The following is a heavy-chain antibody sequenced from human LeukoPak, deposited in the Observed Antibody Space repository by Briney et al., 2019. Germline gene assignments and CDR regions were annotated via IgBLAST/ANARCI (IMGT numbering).Heavy chain of an antibody. CDR3: ARARHYGSGSYYNGIFDY. V-gene: IGHV4-59*01. CDR2: IYYSGST. CDR1: GGSISSYY. J-gene: IGHJ4*02. D-gene: IGHD3-10*01. Sequence: SETLSLACTVSGGSISSYYWSWIRQPPGKRLEWIGYIYYSGSTNYNPSLKSRVTISVDTSKNQFSLKLSSVTAADTAVYYCARARHYGSGSYYNGIFDYWGQGTLVTVSS.